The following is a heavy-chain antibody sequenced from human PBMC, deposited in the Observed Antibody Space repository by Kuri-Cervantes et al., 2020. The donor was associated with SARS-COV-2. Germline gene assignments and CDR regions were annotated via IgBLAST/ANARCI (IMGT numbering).Heavy chain of an antibody. D-gene: IGHD3-22*01. CDR1: GYSISSGYY. V-gene: IGHV4-38-2*01. Sequence: SQTLSLTCAVSGYSISSGYYWGWIRQPPGKGLEWIGSIYHSGSTYYNPSLKSRVTISVDTSKNQFSLKLSSVTAADTAVHYCARQLLYDSSGYPEYYFDYWGQGTLVTVSS. CDR3: ARQLLYDSSGYPEYYFDY. CDR2: IYHSGST. J-gene: IGHJ4*02.